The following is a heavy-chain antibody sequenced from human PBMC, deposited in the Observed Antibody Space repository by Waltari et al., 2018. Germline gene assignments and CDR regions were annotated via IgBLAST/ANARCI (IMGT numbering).Heavy chain of an antibody. CDR2: IKSDGRST. Sequence: EVQLVESGGGLVQPGGSLRLSCAASGFTFSRYWMHWVRQVPGKGLVWVSRIKSDGRSTSYADSVKGRCTSSRDNAKNTLYLQMNSLRAEDTAVYFCAAEADSGGYSWFDPWGQGTLVTVSS. J-gene: IGHJ5*02. D-gene: IGHD5-12*01. CDR1: GFTFSRYW. V-gene: IGHV3-74*01. CDR3: AAEADSGGYSWFDP.